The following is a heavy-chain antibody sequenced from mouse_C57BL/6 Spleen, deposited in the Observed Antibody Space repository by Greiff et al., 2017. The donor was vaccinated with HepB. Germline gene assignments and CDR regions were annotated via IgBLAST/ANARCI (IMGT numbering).Heavy chain of an antibody. CDR1: GFNIKDDY. Sequence: DVKLQESGAELVRPGASVKLSCTASGFNIKDDYMHWVKQRPEQGLEWIGWIDPENGDTEYASKFQGKATITADTSSNTAYLQLSSLTSEDTAVYYCTTLIYDGLRGAYWGQGTLVSVSA. CDR3: TTLIYDGLRGAY. V-gene: IGHV14-4*01. D-gene: IGHD2-3*01. CDR2: IDPENGDT. J-gene: IGHJ3*01.